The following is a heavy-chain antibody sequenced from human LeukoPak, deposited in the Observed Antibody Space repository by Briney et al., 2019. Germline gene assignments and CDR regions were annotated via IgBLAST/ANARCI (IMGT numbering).Heavy chain of an antibody. V-gene: IGHV1-69*06. J-gene: IGHJ4*02. CDR1: GGTFSSYA. CDR2: IIPIFGTA. D-gene: IGHD3-9*01. CDR3: ARDDSQGRYFDCRLDY. Sequence: ASVKVSCKASGGTFSSYAISWVRQAPGQGLEWMGGIIPIFGTANYAQKFQGRVTITADKSTSTAYMELSSLRSEDTAVYYCARDDSQGRYFDCRLDYWGQGTLVTVSS.